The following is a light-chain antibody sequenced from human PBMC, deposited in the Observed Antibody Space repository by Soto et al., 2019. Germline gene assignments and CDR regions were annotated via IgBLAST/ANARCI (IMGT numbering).Light chain of an antibody. Sequence: DIQMTQSPSTLSGSVGDRVTITCRASQTISSWLAWYQQKPGKAPKLLIYKASTLKSGVPSRFSGSGSGTEFTLSISSLQPDDFATYYCQQYNGYRTWTFGQGTKVDIK. CDR1: QTISSW. V-gene: IGKV1-5*03. J-gene: IGKJ1*01. CDR2: KAS. CDR3: QQYNGYRTWT.